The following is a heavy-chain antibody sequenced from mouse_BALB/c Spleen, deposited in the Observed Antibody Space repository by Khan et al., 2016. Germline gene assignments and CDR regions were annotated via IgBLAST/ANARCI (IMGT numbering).Heavy chain of an antibody. CDR1: GYTFTNYG. D-gene: IGHD1-1*01. V-gene: IGHV9-3*02. Sequence: QVQLQQSGPELKKPGETVKISCKASGYTFTNYGMNWVKQAPGKGLKWMGWINTNTGEPTYAEEFKGRFAFSLATSASTAYLQINNLKNEDAATXFCAEDYYGSNWFAYWGQGTLVTVSA. CDR3: AEDYYGSNWFAY. CDR2: INTNTGEP. J-gene: IGHJ3*01.